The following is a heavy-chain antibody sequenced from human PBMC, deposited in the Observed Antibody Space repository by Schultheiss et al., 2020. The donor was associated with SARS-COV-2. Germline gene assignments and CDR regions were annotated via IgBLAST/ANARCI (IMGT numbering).Heavy chain of an antibody. CDR2: ISPIFGTA. CDR3: AQGEGDYYESSGYIFGH. CDR1: GGTFSSYA. Sequence: SVKVSCKASGGTFSSYAISWVRQAPGQGLEWMGGISPIFGTANYAQKFQGRVTITADESTSTAYMELSSLRSEDTAVYYCAQGEGDYYESSGYIFGHWGQGTLVTVSS. D-gene: IGHD3-22*01. V-gene: IGHV1-69*13. J-gene: IGHJ4*02.